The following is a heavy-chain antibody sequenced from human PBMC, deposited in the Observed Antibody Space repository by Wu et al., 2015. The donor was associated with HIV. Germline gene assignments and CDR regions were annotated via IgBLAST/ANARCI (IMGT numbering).Heavy chain of an antibody. V-gene: IGHV1-69*13. D-gene: IGHD2-15*01. CDR3: ARNVPLLGQV. CDR1: GGTFDSFA. Sequence: QVQLIQSGPEMKMPGSSLKVSCKVSGGTFDSFAVSWVRQVPGQGLQWLGGIIPMFKRPNYAGEFEHRLKITVDESSASVYLELRGLKSGDTAFYYCARNVPLLGQVWGQGTLITVSS. J-gene: IGHJ4*02. CDR2: IIPMFKRP.